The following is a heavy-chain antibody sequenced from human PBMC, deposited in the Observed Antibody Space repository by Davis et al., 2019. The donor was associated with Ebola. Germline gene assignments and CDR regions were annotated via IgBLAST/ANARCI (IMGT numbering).Heavy chain of an antibody. CDR2: IRYDGRNK. V-gene: IGHV3-30*02. Sequence: GGSLRLSCAASGFTFSSYGMHWVPQAPGKGLEWVAFIRYDGRNKYYADSVKGRFTISRDNAKNSLYLQMSSLKAEDTAVYYCARSVSGPDYWGQGTLVTVSS. J-gene: IGHJ4*02. CDR1: GFTFSSYG. D-gene: IGHD5/OR15-5a*01. CDR3: ARSVSGPDY.